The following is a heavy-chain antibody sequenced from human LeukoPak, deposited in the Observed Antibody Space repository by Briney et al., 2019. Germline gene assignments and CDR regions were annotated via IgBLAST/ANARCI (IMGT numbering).Heavy chain of an antibody. CDR1: GGSISSYY. CDR2: IYTSGST. Sequence: SETLSLTCTVSGGSISSYYWSWIRQPAGKGLEWIGRIYTSGSTNYNPSLKSRVTMSVDTSKNQFSLKLRSVTAADTALYYCARGGSIVQGVHYYYYYMDVWGKGTTVTVSS. J-gene: IGHJ6*03. V-gene: IGHV4-4*07. CDR3: ARGGSIVQGVHYYYYYMDV. D-gene: IGHD3-10*01.